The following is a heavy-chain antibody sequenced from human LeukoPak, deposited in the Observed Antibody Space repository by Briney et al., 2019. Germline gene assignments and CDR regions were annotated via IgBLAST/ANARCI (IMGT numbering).Heavy chain of an antibody. J-gene: IGHJ4*02. CDR2: IKQDGSEK. Sequence: GESLRLSCAASGFTFSSYWMSWVRQAPGKGLEWVANIKQDGSEKYYVDSVKGRFTISRDNAKNSLYLQMNSLRAEDTAVYYCARAPLHLAMYHYFDYWGQGTLVTVSS. CDR3: ARAPLHLAMYHYFDY. V-gene: IGHV3-7*01. CDR1: GFTFSSYW. D-gene: IGHD2-2*01.